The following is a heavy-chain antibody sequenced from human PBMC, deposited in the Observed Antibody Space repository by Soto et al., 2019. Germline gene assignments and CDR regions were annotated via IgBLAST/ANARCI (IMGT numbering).Heavy chain of an antibody. D-gene: IGHD3-10*01. CDR3: TRATFGVGMDL. CDR2: MGGAGAR. Sequence: EVQLVESGGGLVQPGGSLRLSCAAFGFTYNSYDMIWVRQVTGKGLEWIASMGGAGAREYSGSVKGRFIISRDNAKNSLYLQMDSLRVADTGVYYCTRATFGVGMDLWSHGTPVTVSS. CDR1: GFTYNSYD. V-gene: IGHV3-13*01. J-gene: IGHJ6*02.